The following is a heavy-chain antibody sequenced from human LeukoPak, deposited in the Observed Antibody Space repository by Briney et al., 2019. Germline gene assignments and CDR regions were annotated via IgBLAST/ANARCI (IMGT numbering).Heavy chain of an antibody. V-gene: IGHV4-59*01. J-gene: IGHJ4*02. CDR3: ARGGYSRGTFDF. CDR1: GGSISSYY. CDR2: IFHSGDT. D-gene: IGHD5-12*01. Sequence: ETLSLTCTVSGGSISSYYWSWLRQPPGKGLEWIGYIFHSGDTNSNPSLKSRVTISVDTSKNQFSLSLRSLTAADAAVYFCARGGYSRGTFDFWGQGTLVAVSS.